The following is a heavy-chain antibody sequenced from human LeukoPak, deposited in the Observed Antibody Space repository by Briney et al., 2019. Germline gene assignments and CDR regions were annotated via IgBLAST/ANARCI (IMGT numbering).Heavy chain of an antibody. CDR1: GYTFTSYD. CDR2: MNPNSGNT. V-gene: IGHV1-8*03. D-gene: IGHD3-10*01. CDR3: ARTNNYYGSGLSAFDP. J-gene: IGHJ5*02. Sequence: ASVKVSCKASGYTFTSYDINWVRQATGQGREWMGWMNPNSGNTGYAQKFQGRVTITRNTSISTAYMELSSLRSEDTAVYYCARTNNYYGSGLSAFDPWGQGTLVTVSS.